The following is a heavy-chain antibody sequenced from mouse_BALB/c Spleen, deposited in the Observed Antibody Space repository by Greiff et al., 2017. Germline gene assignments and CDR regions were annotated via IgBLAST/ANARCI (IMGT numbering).Heavy chain of an antibody. D-gene: IGHD4-1*01. CDR1: GFSLTSYG. Sequence: VQVVESGPGLVAPSQSLSITCTVSGFSLTSYGVHWVRQPPGKGLEWLGVIWAGGSTNYNSALMSRLSISKDNSKSQVFLKMNSLQTDDTAMYYCARDWAFYAMDYWGQGTSVTVSS. V-gene: IGHV2-9*02. J-gene: IGHJ4*01. CDR2: IWAGGST. CDR3: ARDWAFYAMDY.